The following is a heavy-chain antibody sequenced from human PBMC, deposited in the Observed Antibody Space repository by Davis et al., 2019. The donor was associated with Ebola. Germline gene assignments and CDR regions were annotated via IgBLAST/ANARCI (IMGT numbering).Heavy chain of an antibody. CDR2: IYYSGST. Sequence: MPSETLSLTCAVSGGSISSYYWSWIRQPPGKGLEWIGYIYYSGSTNYNPSLKSRVTISVDTSKNQFSLKLSSVTAADTAVYYCARENVDTAMVTDYYYGMDVWGQGTTVTVSS. J-gene: IGHJ6*02. V-gene: IGHV4-59*01. CDR1: GGSISSYY. D-gene: IGHD5-18*01. CDR3: ARENVDTAMVTDYYYGMDV.